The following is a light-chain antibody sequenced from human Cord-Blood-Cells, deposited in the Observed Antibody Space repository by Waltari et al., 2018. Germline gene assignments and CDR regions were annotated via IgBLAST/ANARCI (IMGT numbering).Light chain of an antibody. V-gene: IGLV1-44*01. CDR2: INN. Sequence: QSVLPQPPSASGTPGQRVPISCSVSSSHLGSDTVNWYRTHPRTAPKHLIYINNHPPSGVPDRVSGSKSGTSASLAISGLQSEDEADYYCAAWDDSLNGWVFGGGTKLTVL. J-gene: IGLJ3*02. CDR1: SSHLGSDT. CDR3: AAWDDSLNGWV.